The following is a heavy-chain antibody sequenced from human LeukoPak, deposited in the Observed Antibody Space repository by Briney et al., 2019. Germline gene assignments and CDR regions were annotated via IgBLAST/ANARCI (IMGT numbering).Heavy chain of an antibody. CDR3: ARGQGYSSGWFGHFDY. CDR1: GGTFSSYA. CDR2: IIPIFGTA. D-gene: IGHD6-19*01. V-gene: IGHV1-69*05. J-gene: IGHJ4*02. Sequence: ASVKVSCKASGGTFSSYAISWVRQAPGQGLEWMGRIIPIFGTANYAQKFQGRVTMTRNTSISTAYMELSSLRSEDTAVYYCARGQGYSSGWFGHFDYWGQGTLVTVSS.